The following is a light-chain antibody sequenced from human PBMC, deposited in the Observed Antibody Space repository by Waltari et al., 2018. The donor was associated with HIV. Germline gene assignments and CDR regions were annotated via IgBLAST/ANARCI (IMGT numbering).Light chain of an antibody. CDR3: VGWDSSLSAYV. V-gene: IGLV1-47*01. CDR1: SSTTGNDN. Sequence: QSVLTQPPSASGTPGQTVTISCSGGSSTTGNDNVYRYQQLPGMTPKLLIYKNYVRPSGVPDRFAGSKSGTSASLAISGLRSEDEADYYCVGWDSSLSAYVFGAGTKVTVL. J-gene: IGLJ1*01. CDR2: KNY.